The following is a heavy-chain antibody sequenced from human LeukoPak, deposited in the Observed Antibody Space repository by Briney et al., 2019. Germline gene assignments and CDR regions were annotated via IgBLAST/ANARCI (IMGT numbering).Heavy chain of an antibody. CDR1: GGTFSSYA. CDR3: AREPRSNYGDYGKFDY. D-gene: IGHD4-17*01. CDR2: IIPIFGTA. Sequence: ASVKVSCKASGGTFSSYAISWVRQAPGQGLEWMGGIIPIFGTANYAQKFQGGVTITADKSTSTAYMELSSLRSEDTAVYYCAREPRSNYGDYGKFDYWGQGTLVTVSS. V-gene: IGHV1-69*06. J-gene: IGHJ4*02.